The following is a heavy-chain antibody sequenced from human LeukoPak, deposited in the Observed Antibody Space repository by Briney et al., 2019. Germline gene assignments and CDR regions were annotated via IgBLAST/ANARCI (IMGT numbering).Heavy chain of an antibody. J-gene: IGHJ5*02. D-gene: IGHD3-16*01. CDR3: AKSTAPRVGGGNWFDP. V-gene: IGHV3-30*02. Sequence: GGSLRLSCAASGFTFSSYGMHWVRQAPGKGLEWVAFIRYDGSNKYYADSVKGRFTISRDNSKNTLYLQMNSLRAEDTAVYYCAKSTAPRVGGGNWFDPWGQGTLVTVSS. CDR2: IRYDGSNK. CDR1: GFTFSSYG.